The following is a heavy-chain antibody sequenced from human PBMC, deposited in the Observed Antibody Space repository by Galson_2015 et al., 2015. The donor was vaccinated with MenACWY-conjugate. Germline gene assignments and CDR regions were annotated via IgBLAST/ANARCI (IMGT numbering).Heavy chain of an antibody. D-gene: IGHD3-3*02. V-gene: IGHV4-59*01. CDR1: AGSITSSY. J-gene: IGHJ4*02. CDR2: MYYSGSA. CDR3: ARGVNLASMACF. Sequence: SESLSLTCPVSAGSITSSYWSWIRQPPGEGLEWLGYMYYSGSANYNPSLKSRVTISVDTSKNQFSLTMTSVTAAATAVYYCARGVNLASMACFWVQGTLVTVSS.